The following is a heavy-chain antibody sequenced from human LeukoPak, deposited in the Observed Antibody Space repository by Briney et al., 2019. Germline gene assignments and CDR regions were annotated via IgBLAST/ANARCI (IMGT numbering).Heavy chain of an antibody. D-gene: IGHD4-11*01. CDR1: GFTSSSTS. Sequence: GGSLRLSCAASGFTSSSTSMSWVRQAPGKGLEWVAVTVGGGDGTYYADSVKGRFTISRDNSNNTLYLQMNSLRAEDTAVYYCAKSKSPYPMDYIFDFWGQGTLVTVSS. V-gene: IGHV3-23*01. CDR3: AKSKSPYPMDYIFDF. CDR2: TVGGGDGT. J-gene: IGHJ4*02.